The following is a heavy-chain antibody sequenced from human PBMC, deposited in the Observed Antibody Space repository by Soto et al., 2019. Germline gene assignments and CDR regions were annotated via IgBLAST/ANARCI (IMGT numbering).Heavy chain of an antibody. D-gene: IGHD3-22*01. V-gene: IGHV4-31*03. CDR1: GGSISSGGYY. Sequence: PSETLSLTCTVSGGSISSGGYYWSWIRQHPGKGLEWIGYIYYSGSTYYHPSLKSRVTISVDTSKNQFSLKLRSVPAADTAVYYCATSYDKARHTYWGQGTPVTVSS. CDR3: ATSYDKARHTY. J-gene: IGHJ4*02. CDR2: IYYSGST.